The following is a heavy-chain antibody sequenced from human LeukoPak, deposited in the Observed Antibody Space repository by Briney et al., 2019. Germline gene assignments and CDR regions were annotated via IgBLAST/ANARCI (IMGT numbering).Heavy chain of an antibody. J-gene: IGHJ4*02. CDR3: ARTVGFLEWLLFYFDY. Sequence: ASVKVSCKASGYTFTGYYMHWVRQAPGQGLEWMGWINPNSGGTNYAQKFQGRVTMTRDTSISTAYMELSRLRSDDTAVYYCARTVGFLEWLLFYFDYWGQGTLVTVSS. CDR2: INPNSGGT. D-gene: IGHD3-3*01. CDR1: GYTFTGYY. V-gene: IGHV1-2*02.